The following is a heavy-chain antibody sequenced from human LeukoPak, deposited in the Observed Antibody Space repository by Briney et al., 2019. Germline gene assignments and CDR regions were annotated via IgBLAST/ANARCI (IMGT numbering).Heavy chain of an antibody. D-gene: IGHD4-17*01. Sequence: QSGGSLRLSCAASGFTFSSYSMNWVRQAPGKGLEWVSYISSSSDSIYYADSVKGRFTISRDNAKNSLYLQMNCLRAEDTAVYYCARDSTTVTTAHAPLFDYWGQGTLVTVSS. CDR2: ISSSSDSI. CDR3: ARDSTTVTTAHAPLFDY. V-gene: IGHV3-48*04. CDR1: GFTFSSYS. J-gene: IGHJ4*02.